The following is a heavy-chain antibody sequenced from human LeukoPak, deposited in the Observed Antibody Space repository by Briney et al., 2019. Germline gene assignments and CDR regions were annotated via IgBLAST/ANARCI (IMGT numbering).Heavy chain of an antibody. D-gene: IGHD1-26*01. CDR3: ARDPYSGSYGADYYYYMDV. V-gene: IGHV3-21*01. J-gene: IGHJ6*03. CDR2: ITSGSSHI. CDR1: RFTFSSYN. Sequence: GGSLRLSCAASRFTFSSYNMNWVRQTPGQGLEWVSSITSGSSHIYYADSVKGRFTISRDNAKSSLYLQMNSLRAEDTAVYYCARDPYSGSYGADYYYYMDVWGKGTTVTISS.